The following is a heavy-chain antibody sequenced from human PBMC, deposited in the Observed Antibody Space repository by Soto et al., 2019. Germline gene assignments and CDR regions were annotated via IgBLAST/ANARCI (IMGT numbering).Heavy chain of an antibody. J-gene: IGHJ3*02. CDR3: AKGLTMIVVLDAFDI. Sequence: PGGSLRLSCAASGFTFSSYAMSWVLQAPGKGLEWVSAISGSGGSTYYADSVKGRFTISRDNSKNTLYLQMNSLRAEDTAVYYCAKGLTMIVVLDAFDIWGQGTMVTVSS. CDR2: ISGSGGST. CDR1: GFTFSSYA. D-gene: IGHD3-22*01. V-gene: IGHV3-23*01.